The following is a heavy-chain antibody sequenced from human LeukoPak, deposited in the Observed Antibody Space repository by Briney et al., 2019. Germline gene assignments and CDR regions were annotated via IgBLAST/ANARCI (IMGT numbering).Heavy chain of an antibody. CDR1: GGTFSNYA. CDR2: IIPILDML. Sequence: ASVKVSCKASGGTFSNYAITWVRQAPGQGLEWMGRIIPILDMLNFAQKFQGRVTIIADKSTNTAYMELSSLRSEDTAVYYCARPNSIVATNYYGMDVWGQGTTVTVSS. CDR3: ARPNSIVATNYYGMDV. D-gene: IGHD5-12*01. V-gene: IGHV1-69*04. J-gene: IGHJ6*02.